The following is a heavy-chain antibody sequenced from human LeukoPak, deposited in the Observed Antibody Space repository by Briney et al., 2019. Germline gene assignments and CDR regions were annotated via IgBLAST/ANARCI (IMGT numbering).Heavy chain of an antibody. V-gene: IGHV1-58*02. D-gene: IGHD3-10*01. J-gene: IGHJ6*02. CDR1: GFTFTSSA. CDR2: IVVGSGNT. Sequence: GASVKVSCKASGFTFTSSAMQWVRQARGQRLEWIGWIVVGSGNTNYAQKFQERVTITRDMSTSTAYMELSSLRSEDTAVYYCAADPSVLWFGDRTYYYYGMDVWGQGTTVTVSS. CDR3: AADPSVLWFGDRTYYYYGMDV.